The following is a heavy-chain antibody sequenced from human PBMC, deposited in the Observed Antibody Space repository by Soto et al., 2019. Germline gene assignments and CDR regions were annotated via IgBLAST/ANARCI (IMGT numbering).Heavy chain of an antibody. Sequence: SETPSLTCTVSGGSINNHYWSWIRQPPGKGLEWIGYIYYTGSTNYNPSLKSRVTISVDTSKNQFSLKLSSVTAADTAVYYCARGLLAGGYSSLDAFDIWGQGTMVTVSS. CDR2: IYYTGST. D-gene: IGHD6-13*01. CDR1: GGSINNHY. CDR3: ARGLLAGGYSSLDAFDI. J-gene: IGHJ3*02. V-gene: IGHV4-59*11.